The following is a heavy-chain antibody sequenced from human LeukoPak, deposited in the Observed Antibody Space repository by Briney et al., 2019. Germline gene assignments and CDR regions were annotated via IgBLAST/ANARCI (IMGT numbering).Heavy chain of an antibody. J-gene: IGHJ2*01. CDR2: VNLYNGST. Sequence: ASVKVSCKASGYTFTAYYMHWVRQAPGQGLEWMGWVNLYNGSTNYAQKFQGRVTMTTDTSTTTGYMELRSLRSDDTAVYYCARDIKGFTMFRGAIDWYFDLWGRGTLVTVSS. D-gene: IGHD3-10*01. V-gene: IGHV1-18*04. CDR3: ARDIKGFTMFRGAIDWYFDL. CDR1: GYTFTAYY.